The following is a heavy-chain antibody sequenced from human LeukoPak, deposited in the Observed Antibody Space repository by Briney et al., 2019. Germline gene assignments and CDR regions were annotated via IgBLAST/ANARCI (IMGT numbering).Heavy chain of an antibody. CDR3: ARLTREDGIDV. Sequence: SETLTLTCTVSGDSIDGHYWTWIRLPPGKGLEWIGYIFYSCNLNYNPSLKSRVTISLDTSKSQFSLRLTSVTAADTAMYHCARLTREDGIDVWGPGTTVTVSS. CDR2: IFYSCNL. D-gene: IGHD2-2*01. J-gene: IGHJ6*02. CDR1: GDSIDGHY. V-gene: IGHV4-59*11.